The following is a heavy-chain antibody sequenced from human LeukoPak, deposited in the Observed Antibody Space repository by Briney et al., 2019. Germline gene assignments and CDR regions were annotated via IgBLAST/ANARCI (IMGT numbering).Heavy chain of an antibody. CDR1: GYTFTSYD. CDR3: ARALRVGRYSADY. D-gene: IGHD2-15*01. J-gene: IGHJ4*02. Sequence: ASVKVSCRASGYTFTSYDINWVRQATGQGLEWMGWMNPNSGNTGSAQRFQGRVTMTRNTSISTAYMELSSLRSEDTAVYYCARALRVGRYSADYWGQGTLVTVSS. CDR2: MNPNSGNT. V-gene: IGHV1-8*01.